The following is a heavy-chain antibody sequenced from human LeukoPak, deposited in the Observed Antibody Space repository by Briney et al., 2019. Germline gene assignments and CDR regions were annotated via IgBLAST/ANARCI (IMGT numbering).Heavy chain of an antibody. Sequence: PSETLSLTCTVSGGSISSYYWSWIRQPPGKGLECIGYIYNSGSTNYNPSLKSRVTISVDTSKNQFSLKLSSVTAADTAVYYCARARVITHDFDYWGQGTLVTVSS. CDR1: GGSISSYY. D-gene: IGHD4-17*01. V-gene: IGHV4-59*01. J-gene: IGHJ4*02. CDR2: IYNSGST. CDR3: ARARVITHDFDY.